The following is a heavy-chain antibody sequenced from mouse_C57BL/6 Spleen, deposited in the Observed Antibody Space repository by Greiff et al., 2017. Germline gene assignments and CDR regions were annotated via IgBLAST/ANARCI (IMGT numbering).Heavy chain of an antibody. CDR3: ARGDWDGFAY. CDR2: IYPGDGDT. J-gene: IGHJ3*01. D-gene: IGHD4-1*01. Sequence: VQLVESGPELVKPGASVKISCKASGYAFSSSWMNWVKQRPGKGLEWIGRIYPGDGDTNSNGKFKGKATLTADKSSSTAYMQLSSLTSEDSAVYFCARGDWDGFAYWGQGTLVTVSA. V-gene: IGHV1-82*01. CDR1: GYAFSSSW.